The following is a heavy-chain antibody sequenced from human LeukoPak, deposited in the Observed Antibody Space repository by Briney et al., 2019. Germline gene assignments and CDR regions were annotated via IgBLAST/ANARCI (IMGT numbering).Heavy chain of an antibody. V-gene: IGHV1-2*02. CDR1: GYTFTGYY. CDR3: ARGLWFGEVIDY. Sequence: ASVKVSCKASGYTFTGYYMHWVRQAPGQGLEWMGWINPNSGGTNYEQKFQGRVTMTRDTSISTAYMELSRLRSDDTAVYYCARGLWFGEVIDYWGQGTLVTVSS. CDR2: INPNSGGT. D-gene: IGHD3-10*01. J-gene: IGHJ4*02.